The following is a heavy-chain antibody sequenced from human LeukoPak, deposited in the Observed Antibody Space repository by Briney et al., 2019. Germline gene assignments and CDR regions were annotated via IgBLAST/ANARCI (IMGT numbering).Heavy chain of an antibody. CDR3: AKGEDYDILTGYDY. CDR1: GFTFSSYA. D-gene: IGHD3-9*01. V-gene: IGHV3-23*01. J-gene: IGHJ4*02. Sequence: GGSLRLSCAASGFTFSSYAMSWVRQAPGKGLEWVSAISGSGGSTYYADSVKGRFTISRDNSKNTLYLQMNSLRAEDTALYYCAKGEDYDILTGYDYWGQGTLVTVSS. CDR2: ISGSGGST.